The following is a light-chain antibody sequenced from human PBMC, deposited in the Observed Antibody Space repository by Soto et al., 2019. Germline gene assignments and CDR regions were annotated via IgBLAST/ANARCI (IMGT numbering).Light chain of an antibody. CDR1: QSITSY. CDR2: AAS. V-gene: IGKV1-39*01. J-gene: IGKJ2*01. Sequence: DIQMTQSPSSLSASVGDRVTITCRASQSITSYLNWYQQKPGKAPKLLIYAASSLQSGVPSNFSGSGSGTDFTLTISSLQPEDFATYYCQQSYNTPYTFGQGTKLEIK. CDR3: QQSYNTPYT.